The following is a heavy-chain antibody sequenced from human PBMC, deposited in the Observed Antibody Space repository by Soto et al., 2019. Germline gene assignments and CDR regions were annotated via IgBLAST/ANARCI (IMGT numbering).Heavy chain of an antibody. CDR3: AKDDY. CDR2: ISYDGSNK. J-gene: IGHJ4*02. Sequence: QVQLVESGGGVVQPGRSLRLSCAASGFTFSNYGMHWVRQAPGKGLEWVAVISYDGSNKYYGDSVKGRFTISRDNSKNTLYLQMSSLSAEDTAVYYCAKDDYGGQGTLVTVSS. V-gene: IGHV3-30*18. CDR1: GFTFSNYG.